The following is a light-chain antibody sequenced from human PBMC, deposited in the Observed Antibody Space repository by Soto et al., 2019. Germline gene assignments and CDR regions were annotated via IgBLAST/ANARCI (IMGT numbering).Light chain of an antibody. CDR3: QQYNNWPLT. Sequence: IVLTQSPATLSVSPGEGATLSCRASEGVSSNLAWYQQKPGQAPRLLIYDASTRATGFPARFSGSGSGTEFTLTISSLQSEDFAVYYCQQYNNWPLTFGPGTKVDIK. J-gene: IGKJ3*01. CDR1: EGVSSN. V-gene: IGKV3-15*01. CDR2: DAS.